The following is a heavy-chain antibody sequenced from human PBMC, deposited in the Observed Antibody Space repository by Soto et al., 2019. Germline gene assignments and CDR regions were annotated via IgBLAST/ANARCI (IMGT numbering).Heavy chain of an antibody. V-gene: IGHV2-5*01. Sequence: SGPTLVNPTKTLTLTCTFSGFSLSTSGVGVGWIRQPPGKALEWLALIYWNDDKRYSPSLKSRLTITKDTSKNQVVLTMTNMDPVDTATYYCARKLWFGDPQNWFDPWGQGTLVTVSS. CDR2: IYWNDDK. CDR3: ARKLWFGDPQNWFDP. J-gene: IGHJ5*02. D-gene: IGHD3-10*01. CDR1: GFSLSTSGVG.